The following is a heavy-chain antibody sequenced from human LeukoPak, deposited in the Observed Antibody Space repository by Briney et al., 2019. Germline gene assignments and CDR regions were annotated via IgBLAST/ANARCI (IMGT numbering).Heavy chain of an antibody. D-gene: IGHD3-9*01. CDR2: IYYSGST. Sequence: SETLSLTCTVSGGSISSYYWSWIRQPPGKGLEWIGYIYYSGSTNYNPSLKSRVTISVDTSKNQFSLKLSSVTAADTAVYYCARLDYDILTDSRNWFDPWGQGTLVTVSS. CDR3: ARLDYDILTDSRNWFDP. J-gene: IGHJ5*02. CDR1: GGSISSYY. V-gene: IGHV4-59*08.